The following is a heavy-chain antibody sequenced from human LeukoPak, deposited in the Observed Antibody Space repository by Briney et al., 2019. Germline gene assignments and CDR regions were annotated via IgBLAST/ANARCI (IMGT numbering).Heavy chain of an antibody. CDR2: IYNDGTAT. Sequence: GGSLRLSCAASGFAFSNYWMHWVRLVPGKGLVWVSRIYNDGTATDYADSVKGRFTISRDNAKNSLYLQMNSLRAEDTAVYYCARDLPGLWYFDYWGQGTLVTVSS. J-gene: IGHJ4*02. V-gene: IGHV3-74*01. CDR1: GFAFSNYW. D-gene: IGHD3-10*01. CDR3: ARDLPGLWYFDY.